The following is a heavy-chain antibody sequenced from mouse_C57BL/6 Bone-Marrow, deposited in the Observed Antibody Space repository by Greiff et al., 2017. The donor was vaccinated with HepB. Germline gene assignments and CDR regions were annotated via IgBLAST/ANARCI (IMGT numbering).Heavy chain of an antibody. CDR3: ARDLDYFDY. J-gene: IGHJ2*01. V-gene: IGHV5-16*01. CDR1: GFTFRDYY. CDR2: INYDGSST. Sequence: EVKLMESEGGLVQPGSSMKLSCTASGFTFRDYYMAWVRQVPEKGLEWVANINYDGSSTYYLDSLKSRFILSRDNAKNILYLQMSSLKSEDTATYYCARDLDYFDYWGQGTTLTVSS.